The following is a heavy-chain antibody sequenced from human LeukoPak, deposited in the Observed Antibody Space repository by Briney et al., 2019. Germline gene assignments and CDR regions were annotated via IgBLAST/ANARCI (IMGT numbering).Heavy chain of an antibody. Sequence: SETLSLTCTVSGGSISSSSYYWGWIRQPPGKGLEWIGSIYYSGSTYYNPSLKSRVTISVDTSKNQFSLKLSSVTAADTAVYYCARQGDSSGYYYLDYWGQGTLVTVSS. J-gene: IGHJ4*02. CDR1: GGSISSSSYY. D-gene: IGHD3-22*01. CDR3: ARQGDSSGYYYLDY. CDR2: IYYSGST. V-gene: IGHV4-39*01.